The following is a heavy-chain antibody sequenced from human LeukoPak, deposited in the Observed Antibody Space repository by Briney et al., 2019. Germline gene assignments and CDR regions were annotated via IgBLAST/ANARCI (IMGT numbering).Heavy chain of an antibody. CDR2: IYYSGYT. Sequence: PSETLLPTCSFPGSSISTSHWSSIRQPTPKGHEWIAYIYYSGYTNYNPSLKSRVTISIDTSKNQFSLKLSSVTAADTAVYYCARARSDSGRFDSWGQGTLVTVSS. D-gene: IGHD1-26*01. J-gene: IGHJ4*02. V-gene: IGHV4-59*01. CDR1: GSSISTSH. CDR3: ARARSDSGRFDS.